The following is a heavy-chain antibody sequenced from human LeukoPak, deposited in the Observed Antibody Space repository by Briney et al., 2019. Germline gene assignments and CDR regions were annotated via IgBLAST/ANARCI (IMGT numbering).Heavy chain of an antibody. CDR3: AELGITMIGGV. V-gene: IGHV3-23*01. D-gene: IGHD3-10*02. J-gene: IGHJ6*04. Sequence: GGSLRLSCAASGFTFSSYAMSWVRQAPGKGLEWVSAISGSGGSTYCADSVKGRFTISRDNAKNSLYLQMNSLRAEDTAVYYCAELGITMIGGVWGKGTTVTISS. CDR2: ISGSGGST. CDR1: GFTFSSYA.